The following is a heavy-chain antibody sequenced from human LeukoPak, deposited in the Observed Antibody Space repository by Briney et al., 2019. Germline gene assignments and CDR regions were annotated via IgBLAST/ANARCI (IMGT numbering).Heavy chain of an antibody. V-gene: IGHV4-39*07. D-gene: IGHD3-3*01. CDR2: MYYSGST. CDR1: GGSISSSSYY. Sequence: SETLSLTCTVSGGSISSSSYYWGWIRQPPGKGLEWLGSMYYSGSTYYSPSLKSRVTISLDTSKNQFSLKLRSVTAADTAVYYCARAPSGYFDYWGQGTLVTVSS. CDR3: ARAPSGYFDY. J-gene: IGHJ4*02.